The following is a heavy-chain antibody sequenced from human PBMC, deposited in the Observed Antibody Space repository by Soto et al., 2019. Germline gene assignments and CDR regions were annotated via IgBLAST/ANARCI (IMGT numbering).Heavy chain of an antibody. V-gene: IGHV3-33*01. Sequence: QVQLVESGGGVVQPGRSLRLSCVASGFTFSKYGMHWVRQAPGKGLEWVAVILNDGSNRYHADSVKDRFTISRDNSKNMLYLQMNSLRAEDTAVYYCARDDEYAGNGMDVWGQGTTVTVS. J-gene: IGHJ6*02. CDR2: ILNDGSNR. CDR1: GFTFSKYG. CDR3: ARDDEYAGNGMDV. D-gene: IGHD3-10*01.